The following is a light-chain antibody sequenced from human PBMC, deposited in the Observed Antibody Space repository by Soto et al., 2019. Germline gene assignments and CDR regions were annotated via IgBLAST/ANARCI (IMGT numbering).Light chain of an antibody. J-gene: IGLJ1*01. Sequence: VLTQPASVSGSPGQSITISCTGTSSDVGSYHYVSWFQQHPGKAPKLIIFEVSDRPSGVSTRFSGSKSGDTASLTISGLQADDEADYYCSSYTSGRDVYVFGGGTKVTVL. CDR2: EVS. V-gene: IGLV2-14*01. CDR1: SSDVGSYHY. CDR3: SSYTSGRDVYV.